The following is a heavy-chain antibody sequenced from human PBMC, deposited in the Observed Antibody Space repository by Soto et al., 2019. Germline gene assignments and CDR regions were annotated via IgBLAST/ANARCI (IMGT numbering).Heavy chain of an antibody. J-gene: IGHJ6*02. CDR1: GFTLSRYA. CDR2: ISYDGTNK. V-gene: IGHV3-30-3*01. D-gene: IGHD3-3*01. CDR3: ARGGTEEYDFCGRGMDV. Sequence: QVQLVESGGGVVQPGRSLRLSCVASGFTLSRYAMHWVRQAPGKGLVRVAVISYDGTNKYYADSVKGRFTFSSDNSKNTLYLQMTSLKPEDTAAYFCARGGTEEYDFCGRGMDVWGQGTTVTVSS.